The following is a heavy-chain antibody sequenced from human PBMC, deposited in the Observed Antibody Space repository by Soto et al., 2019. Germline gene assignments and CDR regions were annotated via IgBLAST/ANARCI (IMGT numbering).Heavy chain of an antibody. V-gene: IGHV3-23*01. Sequence: HPGGSLRLSCAASGFTFSSYAMSWVRQAPGKGLEWVSDISGSGSTTYYADSVKGRFTISRDNAKNSLYLQMNSLRAEDTAVYYCARSHMITFGGVIRTTAFDIWGQGTMVTVSS. CDR1: GFTFSSYA. CDR3: ARSHMITFGGVIRTTAFDI. J-gene: IGHJ3*02. CDR2: ISGSGSTT. D-gene: IGHD3-16*02.